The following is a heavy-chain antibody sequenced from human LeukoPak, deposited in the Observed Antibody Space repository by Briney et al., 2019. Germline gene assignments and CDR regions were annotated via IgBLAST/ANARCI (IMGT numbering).Heavy chain of an antibody. Sequence: SETLSLTCTVSGGSISSSSYYWGWLRQPPGTGLEWIGSIYYSGSTYYNPSLKSRVTISVDTSKNQFSLKLSSVTAADTAVYYCARQRVNSNYGISFDYWGQGTLVTVSS. J-gene: IGHJ4*02. V-gene: IGHV4-39*01. CDR3: ARQRVNSNYGISFDY. D-gene: IGHD4-11*01. CDR2: IYYSGST. CDR1: GGSISSSSYY.